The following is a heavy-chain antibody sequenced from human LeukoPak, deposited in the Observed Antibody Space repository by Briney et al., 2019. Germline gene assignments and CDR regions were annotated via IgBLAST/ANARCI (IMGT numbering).Heavy chain of an antibody. CDR1: GFTFGDYA. D-gene: IGHD3-22*01. CDR3: RGDSSGYYSDYGMDV. J-gene: IGHJ6*02. V-gene: IGHV3-49*04. CDR2: IRSKAYGGTT. Sequence: GGSLRLSCTASGFTFGDYAMSWVRQAPGKGLEWVSFIRSKAYGGTTEYAASVKGRFTISRDDSKSIAYLQMNSLKTEDTAVYHCRGDSSGYYSDYGMDVWGQGTTVTVSS.